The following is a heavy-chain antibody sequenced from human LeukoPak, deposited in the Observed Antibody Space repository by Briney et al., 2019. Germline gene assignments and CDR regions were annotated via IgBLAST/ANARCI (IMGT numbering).Heavy chain of an antibody. D-gene: IGHD1-7*01. CDR2: ISSSSSYI. V-gene: IGHV3-21*01. Sequence: GGSLRLSCAASRFTFSSYSMNWVRQAPGKGLEWVSSISSSSSYIYYADSVKGRFTISRDNAKNSLYLQMNSLRAEDTAVYYCARDGSSMGTNFDYWGQGTLVTVSS. CDR1: RFTFSSYS. CDR3: ARDGSSMGTNFDY. J-gene: IGHJ4*02.